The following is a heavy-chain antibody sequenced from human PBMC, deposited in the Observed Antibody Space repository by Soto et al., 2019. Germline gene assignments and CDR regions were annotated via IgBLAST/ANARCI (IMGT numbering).Heavy chain of an antibody. CDR2: ISYDGSKK. V-gene: IGHV3-30*18. Sequence: QVQLVESGGGVVQPGRSLRLSCAASGFTFSSYGMHWVRQAPGKGLEWVARISYDGSKKVYADSVKGRFTISRDNSKDTLYLQVNRLRAEDTAVFYCAKEGYRGRSFDYWGQGTLVTVSS. CDR1: GFTFSSYG. D-gene: IGHD1-26*01. J-gene: IGHJ4*02. CDR3: AKEGYRGRSFDY.